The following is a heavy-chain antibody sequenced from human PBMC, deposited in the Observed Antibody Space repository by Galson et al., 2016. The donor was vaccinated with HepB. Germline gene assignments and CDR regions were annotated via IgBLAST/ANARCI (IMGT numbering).Heavy chain of an antibody. CDR1: GFIFSDYY. J-gene: IGHJ4*02. CDR3: AREGFSRRKNSYDSTASQL. CDR2: ITSSSSYA. Sequence: SLRLSCAASGFIFSDYYMSWTRQAPGKGLEWVSYITSSSSYANYADPVKGRFTISRDNSKNSLYLQMNSLRAEDTAVYYCAREGFSRRKNSYDSTASQLRGQGTLVTVFS. D-gene: IGHD3-22*01. V-gene: IGHV3-11*06.